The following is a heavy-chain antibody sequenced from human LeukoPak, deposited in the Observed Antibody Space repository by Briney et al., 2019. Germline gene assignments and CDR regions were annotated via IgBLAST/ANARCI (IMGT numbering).Heavy chain of an antibody. D-gene: IGHD3-22*01. V-gene: IGHV3-23*01. CDR3: AKDIVVVAHGDY. Sequence: GGSLRLSCAASGFTFSSYAMSWVRPAPGKGLEWVSAISGSGGSTYYADSVKGRLTISRDNSKNTLYLQMNSLRAEDTAVYYCAKDIVVVAHGDYWGQGTLVTVSS. CDR2: ISGSGGST. J-gene: IGHJ4*02. CDR1: GFTFSSYA.